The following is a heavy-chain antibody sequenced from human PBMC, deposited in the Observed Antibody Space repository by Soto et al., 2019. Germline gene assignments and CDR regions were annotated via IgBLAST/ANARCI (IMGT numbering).Heavy chain of an antibody. CDR3: AKRSSGWSFDP. CDR2: ISYDGSNK. D-gene: IGHD6-19*01. J-gene: IGHJ5*02. CDR1: GFTFSSYG. V-gene: IGHV3-30*18. Sequence: LRLSCAASGFTFSSYGMHWVRQAPGKGLEWVAVISYDGSNKYYADSVKGRFTISRDNSKNTLYLQMNSLRAEDTAVYYCAKRSSGWSFDPWGQGTLVTVSS.